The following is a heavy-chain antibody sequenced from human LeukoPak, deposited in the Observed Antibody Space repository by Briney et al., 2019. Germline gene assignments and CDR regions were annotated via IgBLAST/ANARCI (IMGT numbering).Heavy chain of an antibody. CDR3: ARDADYSGNSHH. J-gene: IGHJ1*01. CDR1: GFTFSSYW. V-gene: IGHV3-7*01. CDR2: IKQDGSEK. Sequence: GWSLRIFCAASGFTFSSYWMSWVRQAPGKGLEWVANIKQDGSEKYYVDSVKGRFTISRDNAKNSLYLQMNSLRAEDTAVYYCARDADYSGNSHHWGQGTLVTVSS. D-gene: IGHD4-23*01.